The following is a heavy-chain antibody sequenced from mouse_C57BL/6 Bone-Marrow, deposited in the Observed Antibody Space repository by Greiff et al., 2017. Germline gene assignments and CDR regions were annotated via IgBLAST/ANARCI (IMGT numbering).Heavy chain of an antibody. J-gene: IGHJ3*01. Sequence: CKASGYTFTSYWMHWVKQRPGQGLEWLGEIDPSDSYTNYNQKFKGKSTLTVDKSSSTAYMQLSSLTSEDSAVYYCARGTLGYEGFAYWGQGTLVTVSA. V-gene: IGHV1-69*01. CDR1: GYTFTSYW. CDR3: ARGTLGYEGFAY. CDR2: IDPSDSYT. D-gene: IGHD2-2*01.